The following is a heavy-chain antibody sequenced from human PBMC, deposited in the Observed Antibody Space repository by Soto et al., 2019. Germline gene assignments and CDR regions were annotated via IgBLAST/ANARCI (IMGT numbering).Heavy chain of an antibody. CDR3: PGHSGYSFLR. CDR2: ISHRGST. Sequence: QVQLQESGPGLVKPSGTLSLTCAVSGGSISGSWWCWVRQPPGKGLEWIGEISHRGSTNYNPSLTSRVTISVDTANHQFSRKVTSVTAADTAGYYCPGHSGYSFLRGGQGTLVTVSS. D-gene: IGHD6-13*01. J-gene: IGHJ1*01. V-gene: IGHV4-4*02. CDR1: GGSISGSW.